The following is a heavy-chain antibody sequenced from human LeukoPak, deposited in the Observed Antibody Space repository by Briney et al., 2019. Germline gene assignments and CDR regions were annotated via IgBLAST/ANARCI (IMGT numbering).Heavy chain of an antibody. CDR2: IYCSGST. D-gene: IGHD4-17*01. CDR1: GGSISSSSYY. CDR3: ARQTTDFDY. Sequence: SDTLSLTCTVSGGSISSSSYYWGWIRQPPGKGLEWIGSIYCSGSTYYNPSLKSRVTISVDTSKNQFSLKLSSVTAADTAVYYCARQTTDFDYWGQGTLVTVSS. J-gene: IGHJ4*02. V-gene: IGHV4-39*01.